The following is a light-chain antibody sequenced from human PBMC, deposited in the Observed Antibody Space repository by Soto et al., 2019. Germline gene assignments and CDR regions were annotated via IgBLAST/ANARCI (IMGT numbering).Light chain of an antibody. V-gene: IGKV3-20*01. CDR1: QIIPTGF. CDR3: QQYDNSTVT. CDR2: GAS. Sequence: DILLTHFHGTLSLSPVERATLYCRASQIIPTGFLAWFQQKSGQAPRLLLYGASTRATGIPEKFTGSGSGTDFTLTISRLEHEDFAVYYGQQYDNSTVTFGHETKLE. J-gene: IGKJ2*01.